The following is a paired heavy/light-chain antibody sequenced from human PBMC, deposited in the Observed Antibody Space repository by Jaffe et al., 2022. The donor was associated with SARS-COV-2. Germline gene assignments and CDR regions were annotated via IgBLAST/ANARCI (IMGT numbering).Light chain of an antibody. CDR2: DDS. CDR1: NIGSKS. V-gene: IGLV3-21*02. Sequence: SYVLTQPPSVSVAPGQTARITCGGNNIGSKSVHWYQQKPGQAPVLVVYDDSDRPSGIPERFSGSNSGNTATLTISRVEAGDEADYYCQVWDSSSEVFGGGTKLTVL. CDR3: QVWDSSSEV. J-gene: IGLJ2*01.
Heavy chain of an antibody. CDR2: IYTSGST. D-gene: IGHD3-9*01. CDR3: ARDKVGPDILTGYYFHGSGMDV. Sequence: QVQLQESGPGLVKPSQTLSLTCTVSGGSISSGSYYWSWIRQPAGKGLEWIGRIYTSGSTNYNPSLKSRVTISVDTSKNQFSLKLSSVTAADTAVYYCARDKVGPDILTGYYFHGSGMDVWGQGTTVTVSS. J-gene: IGHJ6*02. CDR1: GGSISSGSYY. V-gene: IGHV4-61*02.